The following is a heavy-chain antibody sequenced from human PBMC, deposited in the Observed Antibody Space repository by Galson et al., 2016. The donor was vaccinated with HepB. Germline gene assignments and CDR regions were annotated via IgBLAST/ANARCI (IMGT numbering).Heavy chain of an antibody. V-gene: IGHV1-18*01. CDR1: GYTFTTYG. CDR3: ARAGYYTTRYFFDY. J-gene: IGHJ4*02. Sequence: SVKVSCKASGYTFTTYGINWVRQAPGQGLEWMGWINPYNGNTDYAPSLQGRVTMTTDTSANTAYMELRSLRSDDTAVYWCARAGYYTTRYFFDYWGQGSLVTVSS. D-gene: IGHD3-10*01. CDR2: INPYNGNT.